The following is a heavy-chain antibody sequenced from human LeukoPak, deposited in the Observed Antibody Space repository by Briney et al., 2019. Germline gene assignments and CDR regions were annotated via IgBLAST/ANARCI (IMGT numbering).Heavy chain of an antibody. CDR3: ARVYYDSSGYYYLVY. CDR2: ISSSSSTI. D-gene: IGHD3-22*01. V-gene: IGHV3-48*01. J-gene: IGHJ4*02. CDR1: GFTFSMYN. Sequence: PGGSLRLSCAASGFTFSMYNMNWVRQAPGKGLEWLSYISSSSSTIYYAGSVKGRFTISRDNAKNLLYLQMNSLRAEDTAVYYCARVYYDSSGYYYLVYWGQGTLVTVSS.